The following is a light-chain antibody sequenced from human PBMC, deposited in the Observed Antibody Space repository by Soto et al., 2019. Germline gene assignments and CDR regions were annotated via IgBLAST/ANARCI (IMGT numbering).Light chain of an antibody. Sequence: SYELTQPPSVSVSPGQTASITCSGDKLGDKYACWYQQKPGQSPVLVIYQDSKRPSGIPERFSGSNSGNTATLTISGTQAEDEADYYCSSYTTTDTYVFGTGTKVTVL. CDR3: SSYTTTDTYV. J-gene: IGLJ1*01. CDR2: QDS. V-gene: IGLV3-1*01. CDR1: KLGDKY.